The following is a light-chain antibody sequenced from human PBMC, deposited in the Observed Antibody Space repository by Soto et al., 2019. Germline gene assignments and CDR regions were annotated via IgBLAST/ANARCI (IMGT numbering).Light chain of an antibody. CDR1: KIGRKN. CDR2: KES. CDR3: QVWDSTTVV. V-gene: IGLV3-9*01. Sequence: SYELTQPLSVSVALGQTARITCGGNKIGRKNVHWYQQKPGQAPVLVIYKESNRPSGIPERFSGSNSGNTATLTITGAQGGDEADYYCQVWDSTTVVFGGGTQLTVL. J-gene: IGLJ2*01.